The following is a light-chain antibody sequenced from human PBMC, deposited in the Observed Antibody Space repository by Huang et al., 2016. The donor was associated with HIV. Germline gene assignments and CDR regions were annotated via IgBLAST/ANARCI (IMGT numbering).Light chain of an antibody. J-gene: IGKJ1*01. Sequence: AIQLTQSPSSLSASVGDRVTITCRASQDIKNDLGWYQQKPGKAPKLLISAASTLRSGVPSRFSGSASGTDFTLTISSLQPEDFATYCCLQDFNYPRTFGQGTRVEIK. CDR1: QDIKND. CDR2: AAS. V-gene: IGKV1-6*02. CDR3: LQDFNYPRT.